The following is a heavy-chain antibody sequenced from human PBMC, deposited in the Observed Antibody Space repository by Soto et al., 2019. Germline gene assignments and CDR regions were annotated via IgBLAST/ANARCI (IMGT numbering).Heavy chain of an antibody. J-gene: IGHJ4*02. CDR3: ARGQITTRENYFDY. CDR1: GRSISSYY. Sequence: SETLSLTCTVSGRSISSYYWSWFRQPPGKGLEWIGYIYYSGSTNYNPSLKSRVTISVDTSKNQFSLKLSSVTAADTAVYYCARGQITTRENYFDYWGQGTLVTVSS. V-gene: IGHV4-59*01. CDR2: IYYSGST. D-gene: IGHD3-3*01.